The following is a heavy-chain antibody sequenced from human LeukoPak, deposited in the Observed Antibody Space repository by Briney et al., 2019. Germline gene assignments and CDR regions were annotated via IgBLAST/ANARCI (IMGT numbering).Heavy chain of an antibody. Sequence: GASVKVSCKASGCTFTSYAMHWVRQAPGQRLEWMGWINAGNGNTKYSQKFQGRVTITRDTSASTAYMELSSLRSEDTAVYYCARRWGGTNRVDYWGQGTLVTVSS. CDR1: GCTFTSYA. V-gene: IGHV1-3*01. CDR2: INAGNGNT. CDR3: ARRWGGTNRVDY. D-gene: IGHD1-14*01. J-gene: IGHJ4*02.